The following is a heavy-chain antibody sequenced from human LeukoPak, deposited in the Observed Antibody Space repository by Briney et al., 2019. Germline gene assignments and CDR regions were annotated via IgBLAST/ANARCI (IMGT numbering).Heavy chain of an antibody. CDR2: IYTSGST. J-gene: IGHJ6*02. Sequence: PSETLSLTCTVSGGSISSYYWSWIRQPAGKGLEWIGRIYTSGSTNYNPSLRSRVTMSVDASKNQFSLKLNSVTAADTAVYYCARVPMVRGVTNYYYYGMDVWGQGTTVTVSS. CDR1: GGSISSYY. D-gene: IGHD3-10*01. V-gene: IGHV4-4*07. CDR3: ARVPMVRGVTNYYYYGMDV.